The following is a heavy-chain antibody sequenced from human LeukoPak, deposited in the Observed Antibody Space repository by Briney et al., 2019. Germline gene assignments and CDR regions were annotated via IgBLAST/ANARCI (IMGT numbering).Heavy chain of an antibody. CDR3: ARDENRVEPDYYYGMDV. D-gene: IGHD2-2*01. Sequence: GASVKVSCKASGYTFTGYYMHWVRQAPGQGLEWMGWINPNSGGTNYAQKFQGWVTMTRDTSISTAYMELSRLRSDDTAVYYCARDENRVEPDYYYGMDVWGQGTTVTVSS. J-gene: IGHJ6*02. CDR1: GYTFTGYY. V-gene: IGHV1-2*04. CDR2: INPNSGGT.